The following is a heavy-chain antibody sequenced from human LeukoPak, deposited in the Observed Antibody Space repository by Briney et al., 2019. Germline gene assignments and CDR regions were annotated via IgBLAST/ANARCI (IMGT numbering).Heavy chain of an antibody. CDR1: GXIFSSYG. CDR2: ISSDGSNK. J-gene: IGHJ4*02. Sequence: GRSLRLSCAASGXIFSSYGMHWVRQAPGKGLEWVAVISSDGSNKYYADSVKGRFTISRDNSKNTLYLQMNSLRAEDTAVYYCAKDHVYDTSGHYYMFGYWGQGTLVTVSS. CDR3: AKDHVYDTSGHYYMFGY. V-gene: IGHV3-30*18. D-gene: IGHD3-22*01.